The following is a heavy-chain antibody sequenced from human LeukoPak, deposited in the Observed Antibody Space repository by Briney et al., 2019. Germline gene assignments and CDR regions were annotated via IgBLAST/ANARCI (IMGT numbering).Heavy chain of an antibody. CDR1: GFTFDDYA. J-gene: IGHJ4*02. Sequence: PGGSLRLSXAASGFTFDDYAMHWVRQAPGKGLEWVSGISWNSGSIGYADSVKGRFTISRDNAKNSLYLQMNSLRAEDMALYYGPTATVTTYWAFDYWGQGTLVTVSS. V-gene: IGHV3-9*03. CDR3: PTATVTTYWAFDY. D-gene: IGHD4-17*01. CDR2: ISWNSGSI.